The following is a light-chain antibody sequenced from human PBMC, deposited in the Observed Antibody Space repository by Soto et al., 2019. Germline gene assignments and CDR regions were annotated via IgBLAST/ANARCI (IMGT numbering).Light chain of an antibody. CDR2: DVS. V-gene: IGLV2-14*03. J-gene: IGLJ2*01. Sequence: QSALTQPASVSGSPGQSITISCTGSSSDVGNYDFVAWYQHLPGKAPKLIIYDVSSRPSGVSNRFSGSKSGNTASLTISGLQPEDEGDYYCSSYRTSGTLDVVFGGGTKLTVL. CDR1: SSDVGNYDF. CDR3: SSYRTSGTLDVV.